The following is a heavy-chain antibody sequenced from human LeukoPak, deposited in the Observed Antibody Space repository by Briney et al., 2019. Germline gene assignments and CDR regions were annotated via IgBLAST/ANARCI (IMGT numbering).Heavy chain of an antibody. CDR3: ARAVAYGGNSYFQH. V-gene: IGHV4-61*02. Sequence: SETLSLTCTVSGGSISSGSYYWSWIRQPAGKGLEWIGRIYTSGSTNYNPSLKSRVTISVDTSKNQFSLKLSSVTAADTAVYYCARAVAYGGNSYFQHWGQGTLVTVSS. CDR2: IYTSGST. D-gene: IGHD4-23*01. J-gene: IGHJ1*01. CDR1: GGSISSGSYY.